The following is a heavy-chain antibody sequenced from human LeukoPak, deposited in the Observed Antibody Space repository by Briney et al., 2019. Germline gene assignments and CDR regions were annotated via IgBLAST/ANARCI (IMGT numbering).Heavy chain of an antibody. D-gene: IGHD6-13*01. V-gene: IGHV3-33*08. CDR3: ARDSSSRQLFFDY. J-gene: IGHJ4*02. Sequence: GGSLRLSCAASGFTFSSYSMNWVRQAPGKGLEWVAVIWYDGSDKKYADSVKGRFTISRDNSKNTLYLQMNSLRAEDTAVYYCARDSSSRQLFFDYWGQGTLVTVSS. CDR1: GFTFSSYS. CDR2: IWYDGSDK.